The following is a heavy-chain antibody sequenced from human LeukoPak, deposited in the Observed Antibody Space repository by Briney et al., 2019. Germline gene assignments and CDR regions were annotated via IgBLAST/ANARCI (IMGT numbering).Heavy chain of an antibody. Sequence: SETLSLTCAVYGGSFSGYYWSWIRQPPGKGLEWIGEINHSGSTNYNPSLKSRVTISVDTSKNQLSLKLSSVTAAVTAVYYCARGDYYDSSGSPGSYYYYGMDVWGQGTTVTVSS. D-gene: IGHD3-22*01. CDR1: GGSFSGYY. V-gene: IGHV4-34*01. J-gene: IGHJ6*02. CDR3: ARGDYYDSSGSPGSYYYYGMDV. CDR2: INHSGST.